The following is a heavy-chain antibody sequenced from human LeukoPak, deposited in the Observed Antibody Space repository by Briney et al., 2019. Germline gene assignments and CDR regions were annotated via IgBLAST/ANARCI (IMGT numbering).Heavy chain of an antibody. Sequence: ASVKVSCKASGYTFTSYYMHWVRQPPGQGLEWMGIINPSGGSTSYAQKFQGRVTMTRDMSTSTVYMELSSLRSEDTAVYYCARVSARWMATNLLPPYYFDYWGQGTLVTVSS. CDR3: ARVSARWMATNLLPPYYFDY. D-gene: IGHD5-24*01. V-gene: IGHV1-46*01. CDR1: GYTFTSYY. J-gene: IGHJ4*02. CDR2: INPSGGST.